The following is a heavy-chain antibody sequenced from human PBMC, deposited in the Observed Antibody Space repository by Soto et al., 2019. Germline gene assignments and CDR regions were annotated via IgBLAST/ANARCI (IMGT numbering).Heavy chain of an antibody. J-gene: IGHJ4*02. V-gene: IGHV3-30*18. CDR2: ISYDGSDE. CDR3: AKVGDYTANPPLDY. D-gene: IGHD4-17*01. Sequence: QVQLVESGGGVVQPGRSLRLSCAASGFTFSSHGMHWVRQAPGKGLEWVAFISYDGSDEYYADSVKGRLTISRDNSKSAVYLQMNSLSSEDTAVYFCAKVGDYTANPPLDYWGQGTLVTVSS. CDR1: GFTFSSHG.